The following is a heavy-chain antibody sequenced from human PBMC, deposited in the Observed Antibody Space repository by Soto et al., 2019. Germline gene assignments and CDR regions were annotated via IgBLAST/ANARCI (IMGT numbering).Heavy chain of an antibody. V-gene: IGHV1-18*01. CDR2: ISSKNGNT. Sequence: QVQLVQSGADVKKPGASVKVSCKASGYTFSDYGVSWVRQAPGQGLEWMGWISSKNGNTNFAQKFRGRVTRTTDPSTSTVYMELRSLRPDDTAVYYCAREPPETPPDYWGQGTLVTVSS. CDR3: AREPPETPPDY. J-gene: IGHJ4*02. CDR1: GYTFSDYG.